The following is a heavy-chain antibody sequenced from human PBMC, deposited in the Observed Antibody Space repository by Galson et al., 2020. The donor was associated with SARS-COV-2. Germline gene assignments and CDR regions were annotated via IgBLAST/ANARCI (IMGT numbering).Heavy chain of an antibody. CDR3: ATKIYDYGMDV. V-gene: IGHV3-53*01. CDR1: GFTVSSNY. Sequence: GESLKISCAASGFTVSSNYMSWVRQAPGKGLEWVSVIYSGGSTYYADSVKGRFTISRDNSKNTLYLQMNSLRAEDTAVYYCATKIYDYGMDVWGQGTTVTVSS. J-gene: IGHJ6*02. CDR2: IYSGGST.